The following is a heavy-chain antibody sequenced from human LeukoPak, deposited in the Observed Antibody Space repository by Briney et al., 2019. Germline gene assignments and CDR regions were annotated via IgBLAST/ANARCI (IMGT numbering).Heavy chain of an antibody. V-gene: IGHV1-8*01. J-gene: IGHJ4*02. CDR1: GYTFTSYD. CDR2: MNPNSGNT. CDR3: ARGLFRRWLQRRTYYFDY. Sequence: ASVKVSCKASGYTFTSYDINWVRQATGQGLEWMGWMNPNSGNTGYAQKFQARVTMTRNTSISTAYMELSSLRSEDTAVYYCARGLFRRWLQRRTYYFDYWGQGTLVTVSS. D-gene: IGHD5-24*01.